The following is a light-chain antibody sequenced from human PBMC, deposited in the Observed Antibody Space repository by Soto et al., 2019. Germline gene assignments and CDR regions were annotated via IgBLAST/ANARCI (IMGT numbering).Light chain of an antibody. CDR1: QGVSSY. CDR2: DAS. Sequence: EIVLTQSTATLSLSPGERATLSCRASQGVSSYLAWYQQKPGQAPRLLIYDASNRATGIPARFSGSGSGTDFTLTISSLEPEDFAVYYCQQRSNWPPITFGPGTKVDIK. V-gene: IGKV3-11*01. J-gene: IGKJ3*01. CDR3: QQRSNWPPIT.